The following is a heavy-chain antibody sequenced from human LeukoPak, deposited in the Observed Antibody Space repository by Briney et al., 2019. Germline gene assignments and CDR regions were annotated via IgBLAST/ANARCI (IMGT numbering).Heavy chain of an antibody. D-gene: IGHD4-17*01. Sequence: SETLSLTCTVSGGSISSYYWSWVRQPPGKGLEWIGYIYYSGSTYYNPSLKSRVTISVDTSKNQFPLKLSSVTAADTAVYYCASLPLYGDGTDYWGQGTLVTVSS. CDR2: IYYSGST. CDR1: GGSISSYY. J-gene: IGHJ4*02. CDR3: ASLPLYGDGTDY. V-gene: IGHV4-59*08.